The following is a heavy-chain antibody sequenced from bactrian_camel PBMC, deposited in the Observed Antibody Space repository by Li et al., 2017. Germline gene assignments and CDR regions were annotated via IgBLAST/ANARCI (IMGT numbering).Heavy chain of an antibody. Sequence: VQLVESGGGSVQAGGSLRLSCAAPGHTHSTYCMAWFRQPPGKEREGIAYIHHDLTTDYADSVKGRFTLSKDNAKTTLFLQMEDLRPEDSGTYTCAVDPACTTITGRISGMPVGDSSRADWGPGTQVTVS. V-gene: IGHV3S55*01. D-gene: IGHD2*01. CDR1: GHTHSTYC. CDR2: IHHDLTT. J-gene: IGHJ4*01. CDR3: AVDPACTTITGRISGMPVGDSSRAD.